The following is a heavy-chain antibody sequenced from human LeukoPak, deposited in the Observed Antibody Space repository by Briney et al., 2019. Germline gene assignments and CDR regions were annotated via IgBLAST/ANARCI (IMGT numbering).Heavy chain of an antibody. CDR2: MNPNSGKT. V-gene: IGHV1-8*02. CDR1: GYTFTNSD. D-gene: IGHD2-15*01. CDR3: ARERVEEDYYYGMDV. Sequence: GASVKVSCKASGYTFTNSDINWVRQAPGQGLEWMGWMNPNSGKTGYARKFQGRVTMTEDTSTDTAYMELSSLRSEDTAVYYCARERVEEDYYYGMDVWGQGTTVTVSS. J-gene: IGHJ6*02.